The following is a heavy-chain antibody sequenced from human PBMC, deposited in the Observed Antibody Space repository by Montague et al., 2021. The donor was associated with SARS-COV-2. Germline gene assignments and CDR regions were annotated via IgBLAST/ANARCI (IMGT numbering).Heavy chain of an antibody. Sequence: SETLSLTCAVYGGSFSGYYWSWIRQPPGKGLEWIGEINHSGSTNXNPSLESRVTISVDTSKNQFSLKLSSVTAADTAVYYCARGRRILLWFGELLSGGDYYGMDVWGQGTTVTVSS. V-gene: IGHV4-34*01. CDR2: INHSGST. J-gene: IGHJ6*02. CDR3: ARGRRILLWFGELLSGGDYYGMDV. CDR1: GGSFSGYY. D-gene: IGHD3-10*01.